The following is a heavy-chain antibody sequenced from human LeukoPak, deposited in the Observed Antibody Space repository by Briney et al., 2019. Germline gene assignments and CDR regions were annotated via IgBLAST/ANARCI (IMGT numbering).Heavy chain of an antibody. V-gene: IGHV3-7*01. CDR1: GFASSSYW. Sequence: CLTPSCEPSGFASSSYWTSCVRQAPGNGLEWEAKINQEGNSHNYVDDVRGRFTISNDNAKESVYLKMNSLRAEDTAGYYCARSLWPEDYWGQGILVTVSS. J-gene: IGHJ4*02. CDR2: INQEGNSH. D-gene: IGHD2-21*01. CDR3: ARSLWPEDY.